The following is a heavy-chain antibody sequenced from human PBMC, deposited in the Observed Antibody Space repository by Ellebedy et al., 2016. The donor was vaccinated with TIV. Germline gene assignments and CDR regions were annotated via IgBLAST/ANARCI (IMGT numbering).Heavy chain of an antibody. J-gene: IGHJ4*02. D-gene: IGHD6-19*01. CDR1: GFTFNSYA. CDR2: ISSDGSSK. CDR3: ARDLDKSSGWYGGAAY. V-gene: IGHV3-30-3*01. Sequence: GESLKISCAASGFTFNSYAMHWVRQAPGKGLERVAVISSDGSSKYYADPVKGRFTISSDNSMTTLYLQLNSLRAEDTAVYYCARDLDKSSGWYGGAAYWGQGTLVTVSS.